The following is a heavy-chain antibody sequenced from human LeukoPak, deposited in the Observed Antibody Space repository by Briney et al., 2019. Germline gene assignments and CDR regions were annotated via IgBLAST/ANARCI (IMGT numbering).Heavy chain of an antibody. D-gene: IGHD5-18*01. J-gene: IGHJ4*02. CDR3: ARRYTAMDTGFDY. CDR2: FYPGDSDT. CDR1: GYSFTSYW. Sequence: GESLKISCKGSGYSFTSYWIGWVRQMPGKGLEWMGIFYPGDSDTRYSPSFQGQVTISADKSISTAYLQWSSLKASDTAMYYCARRYTAMDTGFDYWGQGTLVTVSS. V-gene: IGHV5-51*01.